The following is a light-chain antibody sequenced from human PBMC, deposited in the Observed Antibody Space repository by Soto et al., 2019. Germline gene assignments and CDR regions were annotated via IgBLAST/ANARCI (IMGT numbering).Light chain of an antibody. CDR1: SSDVGGYNY. CDR3: SSYTSSSTG. V-gene: IGLV2-14*01. CDR2: DVS. Sequence: QSVLTQPASVSGSPGQSIAISCTGTSSDVGGYNYVSWYQQHPGKAPKLMIYDVSNRPSGVSIRFSGSKSGNTASLTISGLQAEDEADYYCSSYTSSSTGFGTGTKVTVL. J-gene: IGLJ1*01.